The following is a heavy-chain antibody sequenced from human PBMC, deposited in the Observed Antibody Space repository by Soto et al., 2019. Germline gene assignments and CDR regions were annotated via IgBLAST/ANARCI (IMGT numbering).Heavy chain of an antibody. Sequence: TSETLSLTCAVSGDSINSSAYYWTWIRQRPGRGLEWIGYVYHSGSTSYNPSLSSRVTLSVDTSKNHFSLKLTSVTAADTAVYFCARGVRPLTTVTYNWFDPWGQGTLVTVSS. CDR1: GDSINSSAYY. V-gene: IGHV4-31*11. CDR2: VYHSGST. CDR3: ARGVRPLTTVTYNWFDP. J-gene: IGHJ5*02. D-gene: IGHD4-17*01.